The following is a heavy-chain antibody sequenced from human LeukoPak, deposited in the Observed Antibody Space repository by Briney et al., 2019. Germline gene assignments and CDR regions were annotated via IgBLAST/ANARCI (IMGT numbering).Heavy chain of an antibody. Sequence: SCKASGYTFTGYYMHWVRQAPGKGLEWVAVISYDGSNKYYADSVKGRFTISRDNSKNALYLQMNSLRAEDTAVYYCAKDLTNDSSGPWGQGTLVTVSS. D-gene: IGHD3-22*01. CDR1: GYTFTGYY. V-gene: IGHV3-30*18. CDR3: AKDLTNDSSGP. J-gene: IGHJ5*02. CDR2: ISYDGSNK.